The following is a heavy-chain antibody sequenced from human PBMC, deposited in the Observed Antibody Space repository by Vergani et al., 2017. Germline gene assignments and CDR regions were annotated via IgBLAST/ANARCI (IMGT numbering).Heavy chain of an antibody. J-gene: IGHJ3*01. Sequence: EVQLVQSGAEVKKPGESLKISCQGSGYSITNYWIAWVRQRPGKGLEWMGIIYAGDSEVKANPTFRGQVIFSVDTSVNTAYLQWRSLQATDTATYFCASGGHGSENGGALHRGGQGTISTVS. D-gene: IGHD3-10*01. V-gene: IGHV5-51*03. CDR1: GYSITNYW. CDR3: ASGGHGSENGGALHR. CDR2: IYAGDSEV.